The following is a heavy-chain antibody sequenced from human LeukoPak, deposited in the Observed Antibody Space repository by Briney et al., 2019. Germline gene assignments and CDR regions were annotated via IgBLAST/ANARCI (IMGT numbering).Heavy chain of an antibody. CDR1: GFSFSDYF. D-gene: IGHD6-6*01. J-gene: IGHJ3*02. V-gene: IGHV3-11*01. CDR2: TTSSGNTV. CDR3: AKGVHGPHDAFDI. Sequence: PGGSLSLSCVASGFSFSDYFMGWIRQAPGRGLEWVSSTTSSGNTVYYADSVKGRFTISRDNGLKSLFLHMSGLRAEDTAVYYCAKGVHGPHDAFDIWGQGTMVTVSS.